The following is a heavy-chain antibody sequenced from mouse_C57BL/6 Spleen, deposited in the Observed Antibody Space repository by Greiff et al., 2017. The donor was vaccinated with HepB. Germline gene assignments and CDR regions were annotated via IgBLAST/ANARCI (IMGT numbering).Heavy chain of an antibody. Sequence: EVQLQQSGAELVRPGASVKLSCTASGFNIKDYYMHWVKQRPEQGLEWIGRIDPEDGDTEYAPKFQGKATMTADTSSNTSYLQLSSLTSEDTAVYYCTYLITTGRAMDYWGQGTSVTVSS. D-gene: IGHD1-1*01. V-gene: IGHV14-1*01. J-gene: IGHJ4*01. CDR2: IDPEDGDT. CDR3: TYLITTGRAMDY. CDR1: GFNIKDYY.